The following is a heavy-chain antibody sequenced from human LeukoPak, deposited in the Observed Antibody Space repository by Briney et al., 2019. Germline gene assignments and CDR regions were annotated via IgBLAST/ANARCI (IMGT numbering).Heavy chain of an antibody. Sequence: SETLSLTCAVCGGSFSGYYWSWIPQPPGKGLEWSGEINHSGSTNYNPSLKSRVTISVDTSKNQFSLKLSSVTAADTAVYYCARAARTRGSGYYQTYYFDYWGQGTLVTVSS. D-gene: IGHD3-22*01. J-gene: IGHJ4*02. CDR3: ARAARTRGSGYYQTYYFDY. CDR2: INHSGST. V-gene: IGHV4-34*01. CDR1: GGSFSGYY.